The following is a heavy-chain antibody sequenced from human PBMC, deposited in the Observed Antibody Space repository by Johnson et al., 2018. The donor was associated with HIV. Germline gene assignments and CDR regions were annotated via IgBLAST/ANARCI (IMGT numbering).Heavy chain of an antibody. D-gene: IGHD4-17*01. J-gene: IGHJ3*02. Sequence: VQLVESGGGLVQPGGSLRLSCAASGFTFSSYDMHWVRRATGKGLEWVSAIGTAGDTYYPGSVKGRFTISRENAKNSLYLQMNSLRAGDTAVYYCARVGTTVDAVDIWGQGTVVTVSS. CDR1: GFTFSSYD. CDR2: IGTAGDT. CDR3: ARVGTTVDAVDI. V-gene: IGHV3-13*01.